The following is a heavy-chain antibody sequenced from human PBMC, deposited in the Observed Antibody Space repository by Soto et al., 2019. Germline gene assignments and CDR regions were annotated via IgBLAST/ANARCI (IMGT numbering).Heavy chain of an antibody. CDR3: ARDRVCSSTSCYKDYYYGMDV. Sequence: ASVKVSCKASGYTFTGYYIHYVRRARGQGLEWMGWINPNSGGTNYAEKFQGWVTMTRDTSISTAYMELSRLRYDDTAVYYCARDRVCSSTSCYKDYYYGMDVWGQGTTVTVSS. V-gene: IGHV1-2*04. D-gene: IGHD2-2*02. J-gene: IGHJ6*02. CDR2: INPNSGGT. CDR1: GYTFTGYY.